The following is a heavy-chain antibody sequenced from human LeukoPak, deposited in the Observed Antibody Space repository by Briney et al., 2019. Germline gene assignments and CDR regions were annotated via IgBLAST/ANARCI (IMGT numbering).Heavy chain of an antibody. V-gene: IGHV1-69*04. J-gene: IGHJ4*02. CDR2: IIPILGIA. Sequence: ASVKVSCKASGGTFSSYAISWVRQAPGQGLEWMGRIIPILGIANYAQKFQGRVTITADKSTSTAYMELSSLRSEDTAVYYCAKARIAAAKYYFDYWGQGTLVTVSS. D-gene: IGHD6-13*01. CDR3: AKARIAAAKYYFDY. CDR1: GGTFSSYA.